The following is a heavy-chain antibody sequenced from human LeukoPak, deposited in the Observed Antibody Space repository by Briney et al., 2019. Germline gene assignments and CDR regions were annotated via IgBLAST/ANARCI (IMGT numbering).Heavy chain of an antibody. J-gene: IGHJ4*02. Sequence: GGSLRLSCAASGFTFSSYAMSWVRRAPGKGLEWVSAISGSGDTTYYTDSVKGRFTISRDNSKNTLYLQMNSLRPEDSAVYYCAKGETHCGGDCYVHSWGQGTLVTVSS. D-gene: IGHD2-21*02. V-gene: IGHV3-23*01. CDR1: GFTFSSYA. CDR2: ISGSGDTT. CDR3: AKGETHCGGDCYVHS.